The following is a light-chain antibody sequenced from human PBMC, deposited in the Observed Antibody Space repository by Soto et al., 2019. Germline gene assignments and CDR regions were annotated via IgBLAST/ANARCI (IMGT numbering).Light chain of an antibody. J-gene: IGLJ2*01. Sequence: QSVLTQPASVSGSPGQSITISCTGTSSDVGGYNYVSWYQQHPGKAPKLMIYDGSNRPSGVSNRFSGSKSGNTASLTISGLQAEDEADYYCSSYTSSSTLVVFGTGTKLTVL. CDR3: SSYTSSSTLVV. V-gene: IGLV2-14*01. CDR2: DGS. CDR1: SSDVGGYNY.